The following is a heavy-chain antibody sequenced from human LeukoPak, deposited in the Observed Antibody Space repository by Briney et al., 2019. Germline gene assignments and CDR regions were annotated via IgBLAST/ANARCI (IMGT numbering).Heavy chain of an antibody. D-gene: IGHD3-3*01. J-gene: IGHJ5*02. Sequence: ASVKVSCKASGYTFTSYGISWVRQAPGQGLEWMEWISAYNGNTNYAQKLQGRVTMTTDTSTSTAYMELRSLRSDDTAVYYCARVLRFLEWFPPSNWFDPWGQGTLVTVSS. V-gene: IGHV1-18*01. CDR1: GYTFTSYG. CDR3: ARVLRFLEWFPPSNWFDP. CDR2: ISAYNGNT.